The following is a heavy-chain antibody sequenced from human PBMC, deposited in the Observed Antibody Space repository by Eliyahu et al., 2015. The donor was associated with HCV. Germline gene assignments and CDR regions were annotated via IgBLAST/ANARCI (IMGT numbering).Heavy chain of an antibody. V-gene: IGHV3-74*01. CDR2: TNEDGSTT. CDR3: ARDLSGRSDH. Sequence: EVQLVEPGGGLVQPGGSLXLSCXASGFTFSTFWMHWVRQAPGEGLVWVSRTNEDGSTTNYADSVKGRFTISRDNAKNTLYLQMNSLRAEDTAVYYCARDLSGRSDHWGQGTLVTVSS. D-gene: IGHD1-20*01. J-gene: IGHJ4*02. CDR1: GFTFSTFW.